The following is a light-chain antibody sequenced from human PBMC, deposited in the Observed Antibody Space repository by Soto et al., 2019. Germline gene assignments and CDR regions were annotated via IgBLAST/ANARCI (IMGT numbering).Light chain of an antibody. CDR2: DVT. Sequence: QSALTQPASVSGSPGQSITISCTGTSRDVGAYNYVSWYQQHPGKAPELMVYDVTNRPSGVSDRFSGSKSGNTASLTISGLQAEDEADYFCSSHSNITPYVFGTGTKVTVL. CDR3: SSHSNITPYV. V-gene: IGLV2-14*01. CDR1: SRDVGAYNY. J-gene: IGLJ1*01.